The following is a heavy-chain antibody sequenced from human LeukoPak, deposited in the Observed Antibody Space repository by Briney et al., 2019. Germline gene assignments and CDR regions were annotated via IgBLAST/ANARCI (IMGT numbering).Heavy chain of an antibody. CDR1: GFTFKNYW. CDR2: INDDGSST. V-gene: IGHV3-74*01. J-gene: IGHJ5*02. Sequence: GGYLRLSCAASGFTFKNYWMHWVRQAPGKGPVWVSRINDDGSSTSYADSVKGRFTISRDDAKNTLYLQMNSLRAEDTAVYYCVRGGASTWSWGRGTLVTVSS. D-gene: IGHD2-15*01. CDR3: VRGGASTWS.